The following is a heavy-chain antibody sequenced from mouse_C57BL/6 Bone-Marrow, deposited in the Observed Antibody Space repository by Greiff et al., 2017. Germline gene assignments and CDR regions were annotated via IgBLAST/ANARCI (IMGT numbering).Heavy chain of an antibody. Sequence: DVKLVESGEGLVKPGGSLKLSCAASGFTFSSYAMSWVRQTPEKRLEWVAYISSGGDYIYYADTVKGRFTISRDNTRNTLYLQMNSLKSEDTAMYYCTKGRVYDVDAMDYWGQGTSVTVSS. D-gene: IGHD2-12*01. CDR3: TKGRVYDVDAMDY. CDR2: ISSGGDYI. V-gene: IGHV5-9-1*02. CDR1: GFTFSSYA. J-gene: IGHJ4*01.